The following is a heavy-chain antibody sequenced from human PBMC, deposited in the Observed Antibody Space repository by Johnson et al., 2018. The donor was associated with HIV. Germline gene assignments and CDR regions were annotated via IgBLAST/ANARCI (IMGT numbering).Heavy chain of an antibody. CDR1: GFTFSSYA. J-gene: IGHJ3*02. D-gene: IGHD3-10*01. CDR2: INWNNDNI. Sequence: VQLVESGGGVVRPGGSLRLSCAASGFTFSSYAMSWVRQAPGKGLEWVSGINWNNDNIGYADSVEGRFTISRDNAKNSLFLQMNSLRPEDTALYYCVKDTMLRGLLISYDAFHIWGQGTMVTVSS. V-gene: IGHV3-9*01. CDR3: VKDTMLRGLLISYDAFHI.